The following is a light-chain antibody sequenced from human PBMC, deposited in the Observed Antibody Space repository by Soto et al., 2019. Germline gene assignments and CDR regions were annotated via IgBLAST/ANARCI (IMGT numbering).Light chain of an antibody. CDR3: HQSSRTPLT. CDR1: QSVFNH. V-gene: IGKV1-39*01. Sequence: DVQMTQSPSSLSASVGDSVTITCRASQSVFNHLSWFQQRPGKGPKLLIYDASSLHAGVPSRFSGSGYGTDITLTIRTVQPEDSAIYYCHQSSRTPLTFGGGTRVELK. J-gene: IGKJ4*01. CDR2: DAS.